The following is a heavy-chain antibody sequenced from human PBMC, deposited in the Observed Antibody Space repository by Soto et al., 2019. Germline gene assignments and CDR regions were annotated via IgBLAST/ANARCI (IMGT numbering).Heavy chain of an antibody. D-gene: IGHD3-22*01. CDR3: AKDYSYDSSGVLDY. CDR1: EFTFRSYA. V-gene: IGHV3-23*01. J-gene: IGHJ4*02. CDR2: ISDIGDIT. Sequence: EVQLLESGGGLIEPGGSLRLSCAASEFTFRSYAMSWVRQAPGEGLEWVYAISDIGDITYYADSVKGRFTISRDNSKNTLFLQMDSLRPEDTAVYFCAKDYSYDSSGVLDYWGQGTLVTVSS.